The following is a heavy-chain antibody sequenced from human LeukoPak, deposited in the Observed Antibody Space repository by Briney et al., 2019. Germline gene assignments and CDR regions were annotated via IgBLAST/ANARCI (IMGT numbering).Heavy chain of an antibody. D-gene: IGHD1-14*01. CDR2: INSYGGSSDGGTT. J-gene: IGHJ3*02. Sequence: GGSLRLSCSASGFTFSAFAMHWVRQAPGKGLESISTINSYGGSSDGGTTYYADSVKGRFIISRDNSKNTLYLQMSSLRAEDTAVYYCAREKDRRLLLNAFDIWGQGTMVTVSS. CDR1: GFTFSAFA. V-gene: IGHV3-64D*09. CDR3: AREKDRRLLLNAFDI.